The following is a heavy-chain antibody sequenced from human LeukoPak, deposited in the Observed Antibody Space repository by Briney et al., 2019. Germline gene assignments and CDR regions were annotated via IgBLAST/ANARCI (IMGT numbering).Heavy chain of an antibody. J-gene: IGHJ4*02. CDR3: ARAICSSTSCYAGHFDY. CDR2: ISAYNGNT. V-gene: IGHV1-18*01. CDR1: GYTFTSYG. D-gene: IGHD2-2*01. Sequence: ASVKVSCKASGYTFTSYGISWVRQAPGQGLEWMGWISAYNGNTNYAQKLQGRVTMTTDTSTSTAYMELRSLRSDGTAVYYCARAICSSTSCYAGHFDYWGQGTLVTVSS.